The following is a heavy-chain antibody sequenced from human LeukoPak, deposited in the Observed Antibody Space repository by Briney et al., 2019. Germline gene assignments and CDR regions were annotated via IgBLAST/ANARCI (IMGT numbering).Heavy chain of an antibody. CDR3: ARHISVSYDAFDL. D-gene: IGHD2-21*01. V-gene: IGHV4-4*02. CDR1: GVSISSSNW. Sequence: SGTLSLTCAVSGVSISSSNWWSWVRQPPGKGLEWIGEIYHSGSTNYNPSLKSRVTISVDKSKNQFSLKLSSVTAADTAVYYCARHISVSYDAFDLWGRGTMVTVSS. J-gene: IGHJ3*01. CDR2: IYHSGST.